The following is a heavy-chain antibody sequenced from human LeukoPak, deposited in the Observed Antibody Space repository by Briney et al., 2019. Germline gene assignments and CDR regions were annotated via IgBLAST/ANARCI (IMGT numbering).Heavy chain of an antibody. CDR1: GGSISSSSYY. Sequence: SETLSLTCTVSGGSISSSSYYWSWIRQPPGKGLEWIGEINHSGSTNYNPSLQSRVTISVDTSKNQFSLKLSSVTAADTAVYYCARGPMSLWELAFDIWGQGKMVTVSS. J-gene: IGHJ3*02. CDR2: INHSGST. CDR3: ARGPMSLWELAFDI. V-gene: IGHV4-39*07. D-gene: IGHD1-7*01.